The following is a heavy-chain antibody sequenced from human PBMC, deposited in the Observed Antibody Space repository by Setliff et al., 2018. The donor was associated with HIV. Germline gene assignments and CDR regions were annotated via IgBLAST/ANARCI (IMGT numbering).Heavy chain of an antibody. Sequence: SEILSLTCTVSGGSFSNFFWNWIRQPPGKGLEWIGYINSSGTTNYNPSLKSRVNISIDPSKNHFTLRLSSVTVADTAVYHCARRGRFMGWFDPWGQGSLVTVSS. D-gene: IGHD3-3*01. CDR2: INSSGTT. J-gene: IGHJ5*02. V-gene: IGHV4-4*09. CDR1: GGSFSNFF. CDR3: ARRGRFMGWFDP.